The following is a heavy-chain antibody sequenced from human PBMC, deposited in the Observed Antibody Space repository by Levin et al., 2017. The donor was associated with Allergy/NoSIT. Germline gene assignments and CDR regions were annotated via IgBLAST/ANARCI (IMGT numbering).Heavy chain of an antibody. D-gene: IGHD3-10*01. J-gene: IGHJ4*02. CDR1: GFDFSDYY. V-gene: IGHV3-11*03. CDR3: ARSSLLLVRGNTVTRHNDH. CDR2: ITGSSGFT. Sequence: GGSLRLSCAASGFDFSDYYMSWVRQAPGKGLEWISYITGSSGFTRYADSVKGRFTISRDNVKNSLHLQMNSLRAEDSAVYYCARSSLLLVRGNTVTRHNDHWGQGTLVTVSS.